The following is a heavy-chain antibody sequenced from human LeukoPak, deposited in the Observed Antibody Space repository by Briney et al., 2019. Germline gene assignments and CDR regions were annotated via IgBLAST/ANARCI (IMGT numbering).Heavy chain of an antibody. CDR3: ARDRGTTGTTGNFDY. V-gene: IGHV1-2*02. Sequence: ASVKVSCKASGYTFTGYYMHWVRQAPGQGLEWMGWINPNSGGTNYAQKFQGRVTMTRDTSISTAYMELSRLRSDDTAVYYCARDRGTTGTTGNFDYWGQGTLVTVSS. CDR2: INPNSGGT. CDR1: GYTFTGYY. D-gene: IGHD1-1*01. J-gene: IGHJ4*02.